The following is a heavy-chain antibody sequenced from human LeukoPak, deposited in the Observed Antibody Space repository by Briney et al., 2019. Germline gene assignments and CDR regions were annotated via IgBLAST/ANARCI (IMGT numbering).Heavy chain of an antibody. V-gene: IGHV1-2*02. CDR1: GYTFTGYY. CDR3: ARGGRRITMVRGVMGCDY. CDR2: INPNSGGT. Sequence: ASVKVSCRASGYTFTGYYMHWVRQAPGQGLEWMGWINPNSGGTNYAQKFQGRVTMTRDTSISTAYMELRRLRTDETAVYYCARGGRRITMVRGVMGCDYWGQGTLVTVSS. D-gene: IGHD3-10*01. J-gene: IGHJ4*02.